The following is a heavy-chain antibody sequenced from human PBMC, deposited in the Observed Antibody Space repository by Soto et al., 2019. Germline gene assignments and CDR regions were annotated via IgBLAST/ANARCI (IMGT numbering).Heavy chain of an antibody. CDR3: ARDLDYYGMDV. V-gene: IGHV3-13*01. D-gene: IGHD3-16*01. CDR2: IGTAGDT. Sequence: GGSVRLSCAASGFTFSSYDMHWVRQATGKGLEWVSAIGTAGDTYYPGSVKGRFTISRENAKNSLYLQMNSLRAEDTAVYYCARDLDYYGMDVWGQGTTVTVSS. J-gene: IGHJ6*02. CDR1: GFTFSSYD.